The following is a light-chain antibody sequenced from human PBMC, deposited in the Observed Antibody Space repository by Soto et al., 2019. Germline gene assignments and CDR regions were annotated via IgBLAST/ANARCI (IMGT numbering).Light chain of an antibody. Sequence: EIVLTQSPGTLPLSPGERATLSCRASQSVSSSYLAWYQHTPGQAPRLLIYGASSRATGIPDRFSGSGSGTDFTLTNSRLDPEDFAVYYCHQYGSSPQTFGQGTTVEI. V-gene: IGKV3-20*01. CDR3: HQYGSSPQT. CDR1: QSVSSSY. J-gene: IGKJ1*01. CDR2: GAS.